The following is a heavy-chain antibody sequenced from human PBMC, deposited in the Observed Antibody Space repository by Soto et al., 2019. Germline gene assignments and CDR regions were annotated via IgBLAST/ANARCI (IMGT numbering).Heavy chain of an antibody. CDR1: GGSISSYY. CDR2: IYYTGST. V-gene: IGHV4-59*01. J-gene: IGHJ4*02. CDR3: AGSYIVATTRYLYFAY. D-gene: IGHD5-12*01. Sequence: QVQLQESGPGLVKPSETLSLTCTVSGGSISSYYWSWIRQPPGKGLEGIGFIYYTGSTNYTPSLKSRVTISVDTSKNQFSRKLSSVTAADTAVYYCAGSYIVATTRYLYFAYWGQGTLVTVSS.